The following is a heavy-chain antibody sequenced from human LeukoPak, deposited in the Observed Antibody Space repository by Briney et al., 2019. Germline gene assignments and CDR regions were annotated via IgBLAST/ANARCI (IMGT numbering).Heavy chain of an antibody. CDR3: ARRGFHDYSGFDY. CDR2: IGGSSSDI. Sequence: GGSLRLSCAASGFTLSSYWMSWVRQAPGKGLEWVSSIGGSSSDIYYAASVKGRFTISRDNAKNSLYLQMKSLRAEDTAVYYCARRGFHDYSGFDYWGQGTLVTVSS. CDR1: GFTLSSYW. J-gene: IGHJ4*02. V-gene: IGHV3-21*01. D-gene: IGHD1-26*01.